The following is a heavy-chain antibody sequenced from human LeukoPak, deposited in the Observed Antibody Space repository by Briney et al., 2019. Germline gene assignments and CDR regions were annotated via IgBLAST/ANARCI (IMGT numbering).Heavy chain of an antibody. Sequence: SETLSLTCSVSGGPIRGYYWSWIRQPAGKGLEWIGRIYTSGSTNYNPSLKSRVTMSVDTSKNQFSLKLSSVTAADTAVYYCARVAYSSSWRTGFDYWGQGTLVTVSS. D-gene: IGHD6-13*01. CDR3: ARVAYSSSWRTGFDY. V-gene: IGHV4-4*07. CDR2: IYTSGST. J-gene: IGHJ4*02. CDR1: GGPIRGYY.